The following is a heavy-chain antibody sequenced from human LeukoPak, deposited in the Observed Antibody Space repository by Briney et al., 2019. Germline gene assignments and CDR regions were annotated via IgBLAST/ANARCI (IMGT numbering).Heavy chain of an antibody. V-gene: IGHV3-48*03. CDR1: GFTFSTYE. Sequence: GGSLRLSCAASGFTFSTYEMNWVRQAPGKGLEWVSYISSSASSIYYADSVKGRFTISRDNAKNSLYLQMNRLRAKDTAVYYCARWDYWGQGTLVTVSS. CDR2: ISSSASSI. CDR3: ARWDY. J-gene: IGHJ4*02.